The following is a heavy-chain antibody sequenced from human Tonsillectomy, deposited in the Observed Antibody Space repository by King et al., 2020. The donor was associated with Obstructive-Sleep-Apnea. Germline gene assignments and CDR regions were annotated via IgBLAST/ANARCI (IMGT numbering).Heavy chain of an antibody. D-gene: IGHD3-10*01. CDR2: ISYDGSNK. CDR1: GFTFSSYA. V-gene: IGHV3-30-3*01. Sequence: QLVQSGGGVVQPGRSLRLSCAAFGFTFSSYAMHWVRQAPGKGLEWVAVISYDGSNKYDADSVKGRFTISRDNSKNTLYLQMNSLRAEDTAVYYCARVRSSGSYFDFYYFDYWGKGTLVTVSS. J-gene: IGHJ4*02. CDR3: ARVRSSGSYFDFYYFDY.